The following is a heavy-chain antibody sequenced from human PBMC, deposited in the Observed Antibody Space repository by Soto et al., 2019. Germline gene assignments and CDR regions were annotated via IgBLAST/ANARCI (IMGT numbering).Heavy chain of an antibody. J-gene: IGHJ6*03. CDR3: ARLREEDYIWGSYDYYYYMDV. CDR1: GGSISSGGYY. Sequence: SETLSLTCTVSGGSISSGGYYWSWIRQHPGKGLEWIGYIYYSGSTNYNPSLKSRVTISVDTSKNQFSLKLSSVTAADTAVYYCARLREEDYIWGSYDYYYYMDVWGKGTTVTVSS. D-gene: IGHD3-16*01. CDR2: IYYSGST. V-gene: IGHV4-61*08.